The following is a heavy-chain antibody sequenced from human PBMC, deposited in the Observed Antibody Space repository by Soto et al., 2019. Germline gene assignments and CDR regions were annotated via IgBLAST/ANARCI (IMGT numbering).Heavy chain of an antibody. CDR1: GGTFSSYT. CDR2: IIPILGIA. CDR3: ARVGGSDTFVY. D-gene: IGHD1-26*01. J-gene: IGHJ4*02. V-gene: IGHV1-69*02. Sequence: QVQLVQSGAEVKKPGSSVKVSCKASGGTFSSYTISWVRQAPGQGLEWMGRIIPILGIANYALKFQGRVTITADKSTRTAYMELSSLGSEDTAVYYCARVGGSDTFVYWGQGALVTVSS.